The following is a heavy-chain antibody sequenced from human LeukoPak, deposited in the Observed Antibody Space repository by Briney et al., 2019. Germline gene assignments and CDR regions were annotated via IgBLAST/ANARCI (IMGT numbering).Heavy chain of an antibody. CDR1: GFTFSSYS. Sequence: GGSLRLSCAASGFTFSSYSMNWVRQAPGKGLEWVSSITSSSTYIYYADSVKGRITISRDNAKNSPYLQMNSLRAEDTAVYYCARDTQLAAFDIWGQGTMVTVSS. CDR2: ITSSSTYI. D-gene: IGHD6-6*01. J-gene: IGHJ3*02. V-gene: IGHV3-21*03. CDR3: ARDTQLAAFDI.